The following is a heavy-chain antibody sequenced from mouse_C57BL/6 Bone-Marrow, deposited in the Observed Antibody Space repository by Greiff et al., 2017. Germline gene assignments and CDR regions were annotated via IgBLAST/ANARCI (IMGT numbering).Heavy chain of an antibody. Sequence: EVMLVESEGGLVQPGSSMKLSCTASGFTFSDYYMAWVRQVPEKGLEWVANINYDGSSTYYLDSLKSRFIISRDNAKNILYLQMSSLKSEDTATYYCARDGGLYYDGPYWYFDVWCTGTTVIVSS. J-gene: IGHJ1*03. CDR1: GFTFSDYY. D-gene: IGHD1-1*01. CDR2: INYDGSST. CDR3: ARDGGLYYDGPYWYFDV. V-gene: IGHV5-16*01.